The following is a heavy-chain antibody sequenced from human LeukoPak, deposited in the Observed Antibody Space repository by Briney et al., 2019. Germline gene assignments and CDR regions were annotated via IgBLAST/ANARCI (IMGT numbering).Heavy chain of an antibody. CDR3: ARDYDVLTAYPPTQLFDP. D-gene: IGHD3-9*01. CDR2: IHHSGST. Sequence: SETLSLTCAVSGASIRNGYWWSWVRQSPGKGLEWIGEIHHSGSTNYNPSLKSRVTISVDKSSNQFSLNLPSVTAADTAVYYCARDYDVLTAYPPTQLFDPWGQGTLVTVSS. V-gene: IGHV4-4*02. J-gene: IGHJ5*02. CDR1: GASIRNGYW.